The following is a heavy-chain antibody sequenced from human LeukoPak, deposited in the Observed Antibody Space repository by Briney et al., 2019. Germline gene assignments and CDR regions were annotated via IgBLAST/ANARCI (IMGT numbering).Heavy chain of an antibody. D-gene: IGHD4-17*01. CDR2: ISYDGSNK. CDR3: SYGDGNTFDY. CDR1: GFTFSSYG. J-gene: IGHJ4*02. Sequence: GGSLRLSCAASGFTFSSYGMHWVRQAPGKGLEWVAVISYDGSNKYYADSVKGRFTISRDNSKNTLYLQMNSLRAEDTAVYYCSYGDGNTFDYWGQGTLVTVSS. V-gene: IGHV3-30*03.